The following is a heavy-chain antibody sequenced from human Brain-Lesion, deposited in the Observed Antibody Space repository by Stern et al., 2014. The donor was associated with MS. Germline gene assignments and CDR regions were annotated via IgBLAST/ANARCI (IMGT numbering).Heavy chain of an antibody. CDR3: AKLWLGELPESPFDY. D-gene: IGHD3-10*01. CDR1: GGSISSSSYY. CDR2: IYYRGST. J-gene: IGHJ4*02. V-gene: IGHV4-39*01. Sequence: QVQLQESGPGLVKPSETLSLTCTVSGGSISSSSYYWGWIRQPPGKGLEWIGSIYYRGSTYYNPALKSRVTISMDTSKHPPSLRLSFLTAADTAVYFCAKLWLGELPESPFDYWGQGTLVTVSS.